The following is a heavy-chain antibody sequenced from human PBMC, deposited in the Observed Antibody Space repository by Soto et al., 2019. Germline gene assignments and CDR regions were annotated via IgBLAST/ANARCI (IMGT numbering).Heavy chain of an antibody. D-gene: IGHD3-10*01. CDR1: GFTFSSYG. CDR3: AKDRTPYGSGSYYPLREVGVYYYGMDV. CDR2: ISYDGSNK. J-gene: IGHJ6*02. V-gene: IGHV3-30*18. Sequence: GSLRLSCAASGFTFSSYGMHWVRQAPGKGLEWVAVISYDGSNKYYADSVKGRFTISRDNSKNTLYLQMNSLRAEDTAVYYCAKDRTPYGSGSYYPLREVGVYYYGMDVWGQGTTVTVSS.